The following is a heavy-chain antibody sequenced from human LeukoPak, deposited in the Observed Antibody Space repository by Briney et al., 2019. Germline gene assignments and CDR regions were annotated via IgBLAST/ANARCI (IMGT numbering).Heavy chain of an antibody. Sequence: GASVKVSCKASGYTFTGYYMHWVRQAPGQGLEWMGWISAYNGNTNYAQKLQGRVTMTTDTSTSTAYMELRSLRSDDTAVYYCARDYGYGDYFDYWGQGTLVTVSS. J-gene: IGHJ4*02. D-gene: IGHD5-18*01. CDR3: ARDYGYGDYFDY. CDR2: ISAYNGNT. V-gene: IGHV1-18*04. CDR1: GYTFTGYY.